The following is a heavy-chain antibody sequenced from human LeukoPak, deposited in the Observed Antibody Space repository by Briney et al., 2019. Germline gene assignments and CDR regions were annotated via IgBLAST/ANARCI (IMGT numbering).Heavy chain of an antibody. V-gene: IGHV5-51*01. CDR1: GYSFTSYW. CDR2: IYPGDSDT. J-gene: IGHJ5*02. CDR3: ARQGGCSSTSCYSNWFDP. Sequence: GESLQISCKGSGYSFTSYWIGWVRQMPGKGLEWMGIIYPGDSDTRYSPSFQGQVTISADKSISTAYLQWSSLKASDTAMYYCARQGGCSSTSCYSNWFDPWDQGTLVTVSS. D-gene: IGHD2-2*01.